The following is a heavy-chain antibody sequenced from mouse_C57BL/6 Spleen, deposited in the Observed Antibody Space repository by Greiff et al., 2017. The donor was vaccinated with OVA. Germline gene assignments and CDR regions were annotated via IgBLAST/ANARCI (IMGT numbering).Heavy chain of an antibody. D-gene: IGHD1-1*01. J-gene: IGHJ3*01. CDR1: GYAFSSSW. CDR2: IYPGDGDT. Sequence: VHLVESGPELVKPGASVKISCKASGYAFSSSWMNWVKQRPGKGLEWIGRIYPGDGDTNYNGKFKGKATLTADKSSSTAYMQLSSLTSEDSAVYFCARSGYGSTWFAYWGQGTLVTVSA. CDR3: ARSGYGSTWFAY. V-gene: IGHV1-82*01.